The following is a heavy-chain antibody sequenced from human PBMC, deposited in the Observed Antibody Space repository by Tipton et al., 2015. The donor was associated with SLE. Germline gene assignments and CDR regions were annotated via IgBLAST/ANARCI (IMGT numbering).Heavy chain of an antibody. J-gene: IGHJ5*02. Sequence: SLRLSCAASGFTFKTFPMSWVRQAPGKGLEWVSSISGRGGSTYNADSVKGRFTVSRDNSQNTLFLQMNSLRVEDTGVYYCAKASVSNGYYRTNWFDLWGQGTLVTVSS. CDR1: GFTFKTFP. V-gene: IGHV3-23*01. CDR3: AKASVSNGYYRTNWFDL. D-gene: IGHD3-3*01. CDR2: ISGRGGST.